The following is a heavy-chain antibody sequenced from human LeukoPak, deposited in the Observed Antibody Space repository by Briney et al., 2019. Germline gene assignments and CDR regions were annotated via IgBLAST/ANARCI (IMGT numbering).Heavy chain of an antibody. J-gene: IGHJ4*01. CDR2: IKEDGSEK. Sequence: PGGSLRLSCVASGFTFSNYWMSWVRQAPGKGLECVANIKEDGSEKYYVDSVKGRFTISRDNAKNPLYLQMNSLRAEDTAVYYCARQGDDYWGHGTLVTVSS. CDR1: GFTFSNYW. CDR3: ARQGDDY. V-gene: IGHV3-7*01. D-gene: IGHD3-16*01.